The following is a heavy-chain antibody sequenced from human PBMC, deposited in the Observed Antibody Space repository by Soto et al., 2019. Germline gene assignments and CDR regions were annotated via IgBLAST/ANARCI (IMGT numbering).Heavy chain of an antibody. CDR3: AKVLTIPGYYYDSSTPGVGMDV. CDR2: ISGSGGST. D-gene: IGHD3-22*01. J-gene: IGHJ6*02. Sequence: EVQLLESGGGLVQPGGSLRLSCAASGFTFSSYAMSWVRQAPGKGLEWVSAISGSGGSTYYADSVKGRFTISRDNSKNTLYLQMNSLRAEDTAVYYCAKVLTIPGYYYDSSTPGVGMDVWGQGTTVTVSS. CDR1: GFTFSSYA. V-gene: IGHV3-23*01.